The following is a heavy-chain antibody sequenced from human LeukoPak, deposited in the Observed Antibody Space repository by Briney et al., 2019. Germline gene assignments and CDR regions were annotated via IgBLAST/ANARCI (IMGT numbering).Heavy chain of an antibody. CDR1: GFTFDDYA. V-gene: IGHV3-9*01. D-gene: IGHD5-18*01. CDR2: ISWNSGSI. Sequence: GGSLRLSCAASGFTFDDYAMHWVRQAPGKGLEWVSGISWNSGSIGYADSVKGRFTISRDNAKNSLYLQMNSLRAEDTAVYYCAREGAMVSAFDIWGQGTMVTVSS. CDR3: AREGAMVSAFDI. J-gene: IGHJ3*02.